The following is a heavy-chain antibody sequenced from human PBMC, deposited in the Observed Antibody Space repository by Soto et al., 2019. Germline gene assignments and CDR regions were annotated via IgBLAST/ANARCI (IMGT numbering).Heavy chain of an antibody. CDR1: GFLLSTSGVG. Sequence: QITLKESGPTLVNPTQTLTLTCTFSGFLLSTSGVGVGWIRQPPGKALESLALIYWDDDKRYSPSLKSRLTITKDTSKNQVVLTMTNMDPVDTGTYYCAHRPSTTLSWNYDYWGQGTLVTVSS. D-gene: IGHD1-7*01. CDR3: AHRPSTTLSWNYDY. J-gene: IGHJ4*02. CDR2: IYWDDDK. V-gene: IGHV2-5*02.